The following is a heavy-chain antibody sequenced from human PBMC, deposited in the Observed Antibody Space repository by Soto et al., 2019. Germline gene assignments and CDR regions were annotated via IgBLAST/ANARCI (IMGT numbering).Heavy chain of an antibody. D-gene: IGHD6-19*01. CDR1: GFTFSSSF. CDR3: ARYFRGSGRYFFDY. CDR2: INQDGGGT. Sequence: PGGSLRLSCVASGFTFSSSFMGWVRQAPGKGLEWVANINQDGGGTYYADSVQGRFTISRDNAKDSLYLQMNSLRGEDTAVYYCARYFRGSGRYFFDYWGQGTLVTVSS. J-gene: IGHJ4*02. V-gene: IGHV3-7*03.